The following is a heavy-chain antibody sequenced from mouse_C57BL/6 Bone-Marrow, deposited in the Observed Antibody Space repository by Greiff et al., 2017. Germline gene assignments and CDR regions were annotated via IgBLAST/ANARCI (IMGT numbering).Heavy chain of an antibody. CDR1: GFTFSSYA. D-gene: IGHD1-1*01. CDR3: ARSLYGSSFYWYFDV. CDR2: ISDGGSYT. Sequence: EVKVVESGGGLVKPGGSLKLSCAASGFTFSSYAMSWVRQTPEKRLEWVATISDGGSYTYYPDNVKGRFTISRDNAKNNLYLQMSHLKSEDTAMYYCARSLYGSSFYWYFDVWGTGTTVTVSS. J-gene: IGHJ1*03. V-gene: IGHV5-4*03.